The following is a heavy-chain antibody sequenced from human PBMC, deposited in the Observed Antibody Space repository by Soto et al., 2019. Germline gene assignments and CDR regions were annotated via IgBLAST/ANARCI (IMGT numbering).Heavy chain of an antibody. D-gene: IGHD4-17*01. J-gene: IGHJ6*02. CDR2: ISHDGSNK. V-gene: IGHV3-30*18. CDR3: AKEARSRAVTATRVYGMDV. CDR1: GFTFSDYG. Sequence: QVNLVESGGGVVQPGRSLRLSCAASGFTFSDYGMHWVRQAPGKGLEWVAAISHDGSNKFYGDSVKCRCTISRDNSKNTLLLQTDSMRDEDTAVYFCAKEARSRAVTATRVYGMDVWGQGTTVAVSS.